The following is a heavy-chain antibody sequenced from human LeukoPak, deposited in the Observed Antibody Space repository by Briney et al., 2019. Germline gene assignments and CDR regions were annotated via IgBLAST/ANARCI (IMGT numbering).Heavy chain of an antibody. CDR2: INPNSGGT. Sequence: ASVKVSCKASGYTFTGYYMHWVRQAPGQGLERMGWINPNSGGTNYAQKFQGRVTMTRDTSISTAYMELSRLRSDDTAVYYCAREYYYDSSGYSLGMDVWGQGTTVTVSS. V-gene: IGHV1-2*02. CDR3: AREYYYDSSGYSLGMDV. CDR1: GYTFTGYY. D-gene: IGHD3-22*01. J-gene: IGHJ6*02.